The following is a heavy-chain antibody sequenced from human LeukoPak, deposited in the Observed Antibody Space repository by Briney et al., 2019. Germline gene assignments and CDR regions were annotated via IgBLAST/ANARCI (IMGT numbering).Heavy chain of an antibody. CDR3: AREPEQQLDY. V-gene: IGHV1-46*01. D-gene: IGHD6-13*01. J-gene: IGHJ4*02. CDR2: INPSGGST. Sequence: ASVKVSCKASGYTFTSYYMHWVRQAPGQGLEWMGIINPSGGSTSYAQKLQGRVTMTTDTSTSTAYMELRSLRSDDTAVYYCAREPEQQLDYWGQGTLVTVSS. CDR1: GYTFTSYY.